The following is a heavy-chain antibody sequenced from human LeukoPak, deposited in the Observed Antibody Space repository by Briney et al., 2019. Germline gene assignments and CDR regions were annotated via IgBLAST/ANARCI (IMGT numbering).Heavy chain of an antibody. CDR3: AKTASTSWGYFDY. CDR2: IRNDGTIK. J-gene: IGHJ4*02. D-gene: IGHD2-2*01. Sequence: GGSLRLSCAASGFTFSTYGMHWVRQAPGKGPEWVAFIRNDGTIKYYADSVKGRFTISRDNSKNTMFLQMNSLRAEDTAVYYCAKTASTSWGYFDYWGQGTLVTVSS. CDR1: GFTFSTYG. V-gene: IGHV3-30*02.